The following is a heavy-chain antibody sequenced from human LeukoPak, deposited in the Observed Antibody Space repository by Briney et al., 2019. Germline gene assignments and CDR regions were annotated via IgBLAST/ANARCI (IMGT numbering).Heavy chain of an antibody. CDR1: GGTFSSCA. J-gene: IGHJ6*03. CDR3: ARSASSSWYGFHMDV. Sequence: SVKVSCKAFGGTFSSCAISWVRQAPGQGLEWMGGIIPIFGTANYAQKFQGRVTITADESTSTAYMELSSLRSEDTAVYYCARSASSSWYGFHMDVWGKGTTVTVSS. V-gene: IGHV1-69*13. CDR2: IIPIFGTA. D-gene: IGHD6-13*01.